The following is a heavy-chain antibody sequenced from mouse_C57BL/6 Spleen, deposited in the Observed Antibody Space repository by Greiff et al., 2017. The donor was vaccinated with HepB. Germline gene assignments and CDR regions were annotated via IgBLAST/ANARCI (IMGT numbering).Heavy chain of an antibody. J-gene: IGHJ4*01. V-gene: IGHV1-69*01. D-gene: IGHD1-1*01. Sequence: QVQLKQPGAELVMPGASVKLSCKASGYTFTSYWMHWVKQRPGQGLEWIGEIDPSDSYTNYNQKFKGKSTLTVDKSSSTAYMQLSSLTSEDSAVYYCARSGYGSSPFYAMDYWGQGTSVTVSS. CDR3: ARSGYGSSPFYAMDY. CDR1: GYTFTSYW. CDR2: IDPSDSYT.